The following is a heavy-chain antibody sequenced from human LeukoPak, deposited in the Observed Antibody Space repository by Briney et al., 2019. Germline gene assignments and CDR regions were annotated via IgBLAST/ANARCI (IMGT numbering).Heavy chain of an antibody. V-gene: IGHV3-48*03. Sequence: GGSLRLSCAAPGFTFSSYEMNWVRQAPGKGLEWVSYISSSGGTIYYADSVKGRFTISRDNAKNSLYLQMNSLRAEDTAVYYCARETGYSYNTVDYWGQGTLVAVSS. CDR3: ARETGYSYNTVDY. D-gene: IGHD5-18*01. CDR1: GFTFSSYE. CDR2: ISSSGGTI. J-gene: IGHJ4*02.